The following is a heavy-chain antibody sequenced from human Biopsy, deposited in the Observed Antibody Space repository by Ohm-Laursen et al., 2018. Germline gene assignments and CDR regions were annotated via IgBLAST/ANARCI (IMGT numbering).Heavy chain of an antibody. J-gene: IGHJ6*02. CDR1: GGSISSDY. CDR2: IYYSGST. D-gene: IGHD2/OR15-2a*01. V-gene: IGHV4-59*01. Sequence: SQTLSLTCAVSGGSISSDYWSWIRQTPGKGLEWIGYIYYSGSTNYNPSLKSRVTISVDTSKNQFSLRLNSVTAADTAVYYCARATNSTGWPYYYFCGMDAWGQGTTVTVSS. CDR3: ARATNSTGWPYYYFCGMDA.